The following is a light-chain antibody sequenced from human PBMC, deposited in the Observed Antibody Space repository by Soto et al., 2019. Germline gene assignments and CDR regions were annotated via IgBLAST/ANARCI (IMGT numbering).Light chain of an antibody. CDR2: EAS. J-gene: IGKJ4*01. CDR3: QQQADWPLT. V-gene: IGKV3-11*01. Sequence: MMVTQSLATLSLSPSERDTLSCRARQTVVNNFAWYQQKPGQAPGRLIYEASTRGTGIPARFSGSGSGTDFTLTISSLEPEDVAVYYCQQQADWPLTFGEGSKVDI. CDR1: QTVVNN.